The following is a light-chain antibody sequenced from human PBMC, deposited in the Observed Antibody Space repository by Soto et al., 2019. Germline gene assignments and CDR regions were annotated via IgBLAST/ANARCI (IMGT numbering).Light chain of an antibody. CDR3: QHRGNGIT. Sequence: IVMTQSPATLSVSPGERDTFYCRASQSFSSILSWYQQTPDQAPRLLICGASSTATVIPDRFRGSGSGTEFTLTISSLEPEYSADYYCQHRGNGITFGQGTQLEIK. CDR2: GAS. CDR1: QSFSSI. V-gene: IGKV3-15*01. J-gene: IGKJ5*01.